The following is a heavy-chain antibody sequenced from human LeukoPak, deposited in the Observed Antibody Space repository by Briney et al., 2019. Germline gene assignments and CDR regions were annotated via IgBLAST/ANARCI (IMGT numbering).Heavy chain of an antibody. J-gene: IGHJ3*02. V-gene: IGHV3-48*04. CDR1: GFTFSSYS. CDR2: ISSSGSTI. CDR3: AKDQYDSSGYDLSGAFDI. D-gene: IGHD3-22*01. Sequence: GGSLRLSCAASGFTFSSYSMNWVRQAPGKGLEWVSYISSSGSTIYYADSVKGRFTISRDNAKNSLYLQMNSLRAEDTALYYCAKDQYDSSGYDLSGAFDIWGQGTMVTVSS.